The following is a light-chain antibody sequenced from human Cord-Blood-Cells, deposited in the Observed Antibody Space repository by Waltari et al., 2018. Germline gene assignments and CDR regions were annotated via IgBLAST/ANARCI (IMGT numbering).Light chain of an antibody. CDR3: LLYYGGAGRV. V-gene: IGLV7-43*01. Sequence: QTVVTQEPSLTVSPGGTVTLTCASSTGAVPSGDYPNWFQQKPGQAPRALIDSTSNKHSWTPARFSGSLLGGKAALTLSGVQPEDEAEYYCLLYYGGAGRVFGGGTKLTVL. CDR2: STS. CDR1: TGAVPSGDY. J-gene: IGLJ3*02.